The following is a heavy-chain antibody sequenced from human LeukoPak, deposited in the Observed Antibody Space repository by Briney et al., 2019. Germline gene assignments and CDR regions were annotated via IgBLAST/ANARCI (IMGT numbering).Heavy chain of an antibody. J-gene: IGHJ5*02. V-gene: IGHV4-34*01. CDR1: GGSFSGYY. Sequence: PSETLSLTCAVYGGSFSGYYWSWVRQPPGMGLEWIGEVNLSGVTNYNPSHKSRITMSLDTSKNHFSLKLSSVTAADTAVYYCAGPVGGWFDPWGQGTLVTVSS. CDR3: AGPVGGWFDP. D-gene: IGHD3-16*01. CDR2: VNLSGVT.